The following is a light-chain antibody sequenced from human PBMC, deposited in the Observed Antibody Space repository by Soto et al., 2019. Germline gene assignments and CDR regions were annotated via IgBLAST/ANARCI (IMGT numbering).Light chain of an antibody. V-gene: IGLV2-14*01. CDR3: SSYRSTSTRYV. CDR2: DVS. Sequence: QSVLTQPASVSGSPGQSITISCTGTSSDVGGYNYVSWYQQHPGKAPKLMIYDVSNRPSGVANRFSGSKSGNTASLTISGLQAEDEADYYCSSYRSTSTRYVFGTGIKVTVL. J-gene: IGLJ1*01. CDR1: SSDVGGYNY.